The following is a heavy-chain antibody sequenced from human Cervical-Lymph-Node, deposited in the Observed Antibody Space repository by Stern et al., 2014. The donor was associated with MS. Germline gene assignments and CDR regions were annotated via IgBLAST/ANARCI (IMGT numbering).Heavy chain of an antibody. CDR3: ARGQRYFDY. J-gene: IGHJ4*02. CDR2: INPSGDST. V-gene: IGHV1-46*01. CDR1: GYTFTSPS. Sequence: QVQLVQSGPEVKKTGASVKLSCKAPGYTFTSPSMHWVRQAPGQGLEWMGIINPSGDSTTYAPKFQGRVTMTRDTYSSTVYMELSSLGSEDTAVYYCARGQRYFDYWGQGTLVTVSS.